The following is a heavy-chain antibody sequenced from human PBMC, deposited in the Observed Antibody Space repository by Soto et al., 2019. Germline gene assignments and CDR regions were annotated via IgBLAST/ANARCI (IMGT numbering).Heavy chain of an antibody. CDR3: ASQLAATGTSGTFDY. V-gene: IGHV6-1*01. CDR1: GDSVSSNSAA. D-gene: IGHD3-3*02. Sequence: QVQLQQSGPGLVKPSQTLSLTCAISGDSVSSNSAAWTWIRQSPSRGLEWLGRTYYRSTWSNDYAIVVRRRITCNPDTSNNQVSLHLTSVTPEDTAVYYCASQLAATGTSGTFDYWGQGTLVTVSS. CDR2: TYYRSTWSN. J-gene: IGHJ4*02.